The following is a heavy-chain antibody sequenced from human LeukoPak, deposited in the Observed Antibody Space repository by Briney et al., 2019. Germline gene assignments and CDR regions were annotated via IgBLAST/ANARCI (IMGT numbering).Heavy chain of an antibody. J-gene: IGHJ6*04. CDR2: IKQDGSEK. Sequence: GGSLRLSCAASGFTFSSYWMSWVRQAPGKGLEWVANIKQDGSEKYYVDSVKGRVTISRDNAKNSVYLQMSSLRVEDTAVYYCARDRGGGMDVWGKGITVTVSS. CDR3: ARDRGGGMDV. CDR1: GFTFSSYW. V-gene: IGHV3-7*01. D-gene: IGHD4-23*01.